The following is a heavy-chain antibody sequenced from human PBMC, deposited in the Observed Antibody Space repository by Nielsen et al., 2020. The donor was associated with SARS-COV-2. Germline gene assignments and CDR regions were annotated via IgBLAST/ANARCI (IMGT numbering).Heavy chain of an antibody. D-gene: IGHD2-2*01. CDR1: GFTFSSYW. Sequence: GGSLRLSCAASGFTFSSYWMHWVRQAPGKGLVWVSRINSDGSSTSYADSVKGRFTISRDNAKNSLYLQMNSLRAEDTALYYCAKIFSDIVVNDYWGQGTLVTVSS. CDR2: INSDGSST. J-gene: IGHJ4*02. CDR3: AKIFSDIVVNDY. V-gene: IGHV3-74*01.